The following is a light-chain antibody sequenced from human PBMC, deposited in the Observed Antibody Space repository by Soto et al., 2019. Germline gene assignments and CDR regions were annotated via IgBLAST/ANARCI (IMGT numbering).Light chain of an antibody. Sequence: DIVMTQSPDSLAVSLGERATINCKSSQSLFYSSNNKHYLAWYQQKPGQPPKLLIYWASIREFGVPDRFSGSGSGTDFTLTVSSLQAEDVAVYYCQQYQTTLPFTFGPGTKVEIK. CDR3: QQYQTTLPFT. J-gene: IGKJ3*01. CDR1: QSLFYSSNNKHY. V-gene: IGKV4-1*01. CDR2: WAS.